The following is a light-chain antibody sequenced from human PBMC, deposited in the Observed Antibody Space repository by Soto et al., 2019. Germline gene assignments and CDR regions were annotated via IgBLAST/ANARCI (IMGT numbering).Light chain of an antibody. CDR3: QKYDNGPFT. Sequence: DIQMTQSPSSLSASVGDRVTITCRATQGISHYLAWYQQRPGGVPKLLIHAASTLHSGVSSRFSGSGSGTDFTLTMSSLQPEDVGTYYCQKYDNGPFTFGPGTKVDLK. CDR1: QGISHY. J-gene: IGKJ3*01. V-gene: IGKV1-27*01. CDR2: AAS.